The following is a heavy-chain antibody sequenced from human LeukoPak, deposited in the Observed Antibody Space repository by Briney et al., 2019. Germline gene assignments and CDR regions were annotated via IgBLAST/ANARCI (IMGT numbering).Heavy chain of an antibody. CDR3: ASRTTVTDADGFDI. V-gene: IGHV3-66*01. CDR2: IYSGGST. CDR1: EFTVNSNY. D-gene: IGHD4-17*01. Sequence: GGSLMLSCAASEFTVNSNYMIWVRQAPGKGLEWVSLIYSGGSTYNADSVKDRFTISRDNSKNTVYLQMNSLRAEDTAVYYCASRTTVTDADGFDIWGQGTMVTVSS. J-gene: IGHJ3*02.